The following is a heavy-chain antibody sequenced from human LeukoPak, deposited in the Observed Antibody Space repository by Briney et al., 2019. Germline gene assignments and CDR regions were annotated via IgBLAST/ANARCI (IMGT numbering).Heavy chain of an antibody. CDR2: IYYSGST. CDR1: GGSISSYY. CDR3: ARDAMVRGVITDAFDI. V-gene: IGHV4-59*01. D-gene: IGHD3-10*01. Sequence: SETLSLTCTVSGGSISSYYWSWIRQPPGKGLEWIGYIYYSGSTNYNPSLKSRVTISVDTSKSQFSLKLSSVTAADTAVYYCARDAMVRGVITDAFDIWGQGTMVTVSS. J-gene: IGHJ3*02.